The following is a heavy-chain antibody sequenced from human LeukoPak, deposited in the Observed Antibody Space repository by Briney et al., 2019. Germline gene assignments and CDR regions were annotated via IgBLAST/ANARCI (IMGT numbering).Heavy chain of an antibody. V-gene: IGHV3-7*01. J-gene: IGHJ6*03. Sequence: PGGSLRLSCAASGFTFSSYWMSWVRQAPGKGLEWVVNIKQDGSEKYYVDSVKGRFTISRDNAKNSLYLQMNSLRAEDTAVYYCARVADYDFWSGYPPYYYYYYMDVWGKGTTVTVSS. CDR1: GFTFSSYW. CDR2: IKQDGSEK. D-gene: IGHD3-3*01. CDR3: ARVADYDFWSGYPPYYYYYYMDV.